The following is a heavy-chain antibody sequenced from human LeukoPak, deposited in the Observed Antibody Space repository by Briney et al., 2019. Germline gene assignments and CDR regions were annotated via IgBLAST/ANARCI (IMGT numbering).Heavy chain of an antibody. D-gene: IGHD2-2*01. J-gene: IGHJ6*04. Sequence: PGGSLRLSCAASGFTFSSYSMNWVRQAPGKGLEWVSSISSSSSYIYYADSVKGRFTISRDNAKNSLYLQMNSLRAEDTAVYYCARAHRRFIVVVPAAPTRVWGKGTTVTVSS. CDR2: ISSSSSYI. CDR1: GFTFSSYS. V-gene: IGHV3-21*01. CDR3: ARAHRRFIVVVPAAPTRV.